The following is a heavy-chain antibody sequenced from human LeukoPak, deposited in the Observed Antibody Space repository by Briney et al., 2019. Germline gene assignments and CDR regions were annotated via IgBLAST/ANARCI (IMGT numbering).Heavy chain of an antibody. D-gene: IGHD3-10*01. J-gene: IGHJ3*02. CDR2: INAGNGNT. CDR3: ARDRRYYVSGGKDGFDI. V-gene: IGHV1-3*01. Sequence: ASVKVSCKASGYNFASHTIHWVRQAPGQSLEWMGWINAGNGNTKYSQKFQGRVTTSRDTSASTAYMELSSLRSEDTAVFYCARDRRYYVSGGKDGFDIWGQGTMVTVPS. CDR1: GYNFASHT.